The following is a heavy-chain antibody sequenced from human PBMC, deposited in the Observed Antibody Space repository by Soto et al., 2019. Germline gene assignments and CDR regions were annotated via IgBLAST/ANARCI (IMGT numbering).Heavy chain of an antibody. J-gene: IGHJ4*02. CDR3: ASGEDRSGWAQFDY. Sequence: GASVKVSCKASGGTFSIYTISWVRQAPGQGLEWMGRIIPILGIANYAQKFQGGVTITADKSTSTAYMELSSLRSEDTAVYYCASGEDRSGWAQFDYGGQGTLVTVSS. CDR2: IIPILGIA. D-gene: IGHD6-19*01. V-gene: IGHV1-69*02. CDR1: GGTFSIYT.